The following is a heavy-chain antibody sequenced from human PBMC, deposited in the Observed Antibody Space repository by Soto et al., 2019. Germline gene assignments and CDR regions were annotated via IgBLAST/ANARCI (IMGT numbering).Heavy chain of an antibody. Sequence: GASVKVSCKASGYTFTSYYIHWVRLAPGQGLEWMGIINPTGGSKVYAQNFQGRVTLTRDTSTSTVNMELSSLRSEDTAVYFCARLSGTYYYDTSGYYEYWGQGTLVTVSS. J-gene: IGHJ4*02. V-gene: IGHV1-46*01. CDR3: ARLSGTYYYDTSGYYEY. CDR1: GYTFTSYY. D-gene: IGHD3-22*01. CDR2: INPTGGSK.